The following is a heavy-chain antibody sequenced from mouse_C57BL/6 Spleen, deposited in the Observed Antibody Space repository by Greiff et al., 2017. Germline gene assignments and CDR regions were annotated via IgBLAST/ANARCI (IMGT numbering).Heavy chain of an antibody. D-gene: IGHD2-4*01. V-gene: IGHV1-66*01. CDR1: GYSFTSYY. CDR2: IYPGSGNT. J-gene: IGHJ2*01. CDR3: ARGGYYDYDGTGYYFDY. Sequence: VQRVESGPELVKPGASVKISCKASGYSFTSYYIHWVKQRPGQGLEWIGWIYPGSGNTKYNEKFKGKATLTADTSSSTAYMQLSSLTSEDSAVYYCARGGYYDYDGTGYYFDYWGQGTTLTVSS.